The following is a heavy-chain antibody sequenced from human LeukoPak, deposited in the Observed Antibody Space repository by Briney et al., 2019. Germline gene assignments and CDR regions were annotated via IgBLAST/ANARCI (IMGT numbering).Heavy chain of an antibody. D-gene: IGHD3-22*01. Sequence: GGSLRLSCAASGFTFSSYGMHWVRQAPGKGLEWVAVISYDGSNKYYADSVKGRFTISRDNSKNTLYLQMNSLRAEDTAVYYCANGVVNYYDSSGDRAFDIWGQGTMVTVSS. CDR3: ANGVVNYYDSSGDRAFDI. CDR2: ISYDGSNK. J-gene: IGHJ3*02. CDR1: GFTFSSYG. V-gene: IGHV3-30*18.